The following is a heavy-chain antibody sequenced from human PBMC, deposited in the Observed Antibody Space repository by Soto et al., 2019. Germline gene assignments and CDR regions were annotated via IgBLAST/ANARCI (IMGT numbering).Heavy chain of an antibody. CDR1: GGSINSSDYY. V-gene: IGHV4-39*07. CDR2: IYNTGRT. J-gene: IGHJ4*02. D-gene: IGHD1-1*01. Sequence: PSETLSLTCTVSGGSINSSDYYWGWIRQPPGKGLEWIASIYNTGRTYYNPSLKSRVTISVDTSKNQFSLKLSSVTAADTAVYYCARWPQLEPRFDYWGQGTLVTVSS. CDR3: ARWPQLEPRFDY.